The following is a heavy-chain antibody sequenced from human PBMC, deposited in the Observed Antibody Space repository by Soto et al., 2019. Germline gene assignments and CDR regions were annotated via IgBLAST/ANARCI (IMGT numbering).Heavy chain of an antibody. D-gene: IGHD6-13*01. CDR3: ASHYSSAWYKFDS. J-gene: IGHJ4*02. CDR1: GDSMRLYY. V-gene: IGHV4-59*01. CDR2: IYYSGST. Sequence: PSETLSLTCTVSGDSMRLYYWSWIGQPPGEGLEWIGYIYYSGSTNYNPSLKSRVTISVDTSKKQFSLTLSSVTAADTAVYYCASHYSSAWYKFDSWGQGTLVTVS.